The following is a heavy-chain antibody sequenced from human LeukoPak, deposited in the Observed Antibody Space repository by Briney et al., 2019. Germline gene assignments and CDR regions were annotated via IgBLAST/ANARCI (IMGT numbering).Heavy chain of an antibody. CDR2: IHYSGST. CDR1: GGSISSSSYY. D-gene: IGHD3-16*01. CDR3: ARTPRGEFSDY. Sequence: SETLSLTCTVSGGSISSSSYYWAWIRQPPGKGLEWIGSIHYSGSTYCNPSLQSRVTISIDTSNNQFSLKLISVTAADTAVYYCARTPRGEFSDYWGQGTLVTVPS. J-gene: IGHJ4*02. V-gene: IGHV4-39*07.